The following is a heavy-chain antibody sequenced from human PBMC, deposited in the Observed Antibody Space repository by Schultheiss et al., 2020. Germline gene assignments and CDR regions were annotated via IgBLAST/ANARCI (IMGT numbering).Heavy chain of an antibody. V-gene: IGHV4-61*01. D-gene: IGHD2-2*01. Sequence: LSLTCTVSGGSVSSGSYYWSWIRQPPGKGLEWIGYIYYSGSTNYNPSLKSRVTISVDTSKNQFSLKLSSVTAADTAVYYCARGAVVPAAVMGLDPWGQGTLVTVSS. CDR3: ARGAVVPAAVMGLDP. J-gene: IGHJ5*02. CDR2: IYYSGST. CDR1: GGSVSSGSYY.